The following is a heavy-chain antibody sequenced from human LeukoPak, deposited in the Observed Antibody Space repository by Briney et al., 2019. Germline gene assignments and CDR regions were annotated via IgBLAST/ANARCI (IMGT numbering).Heavy chain of an antibody. D-gene: IGHD2-2*02. J-gene: IGHJ5*02. CDR2: IYPGDSDT. CDR3: ARLLGYCSSTSCYMNWFDP. Sequence: GESLKISCKGSGYSFTSYWIGWVRQMPGKGLEWMGIIYPGDSDTRYSPSFQGQVTISADKSISTAYLRWSSLKASDTAMYYCARLLGYCSSTSCYMNWFDPWGQGTLVTVSS. CDR1: GYSFTSYW. V-gene: IGHV5-51*01.